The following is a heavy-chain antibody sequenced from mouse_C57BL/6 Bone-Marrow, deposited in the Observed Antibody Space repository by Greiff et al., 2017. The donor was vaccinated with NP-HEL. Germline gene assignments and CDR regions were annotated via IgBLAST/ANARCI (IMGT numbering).Heavy chain of an antibody. CDR2: ISYDGSN. D-gene: IGHD1-1*01. CDR3: AREGTVEDYAMDY. J-gene: IGHJ4*01. V-gene: IGHV3-6*01. CDR1: GYSITSGYY. Sequence: EVKLMESGPGLVKPSQSLSLTCSVTGYSITSGYYWNWIRQFPGNKLEWMGYISYDGSNNYNPSLKNRISITRDTSKNQFFLKLNSVTTEDTATYYCAREGTVEDYAMDYWGQGTSVTVSS.